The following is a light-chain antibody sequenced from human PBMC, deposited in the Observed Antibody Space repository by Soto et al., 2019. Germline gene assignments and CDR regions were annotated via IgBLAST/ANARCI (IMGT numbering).Light chain of an antibody. Sequence: QSALTQPASASGSPGQSITISCTGTSSDIGGFDFVAWYQQQPGKAPKLLIYEVRNRPSGVSHRFSGSKSGDTASLTIFGLQAEDEGDYYCSSYTSTSSYVFGTGTKVTVL. V-gene: IGLV2-14*01. CDR3: SSYTSTSSYV. J-gene: IGLJ1*01. CDR2: EVR. CDR1: SSDIGGFDF.